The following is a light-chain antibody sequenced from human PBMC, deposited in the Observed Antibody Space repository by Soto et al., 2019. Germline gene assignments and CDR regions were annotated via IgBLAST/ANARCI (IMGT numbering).Light chain of an antibody. CDR3: TSYAGTYSFFYV. Sequence: QSALTQPPSASGSPGQSVTISGTGTSSDVGAYNYVSWYQQLPGKAPKLIIYEVSKRPSGVPDRFSGSKSGDTASLTVSGLQAEDKADYYCTSYAGTYSFFYVFGTGTKVTVL. J-gene: IGLJ1*01. CDR1: SSDVGAYNY. V-gene: IGLV2-8*01. CDR2: EVS.